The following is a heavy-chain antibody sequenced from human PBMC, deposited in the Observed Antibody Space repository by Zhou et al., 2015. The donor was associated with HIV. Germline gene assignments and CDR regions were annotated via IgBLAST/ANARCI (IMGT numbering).Heavy chain of an antibody. D-gene: IGHD2-2*01. CDR3: AREHCSSTSCYYYYYGMDV. V-gene: IGHV1-69*01. Sequence: QVQLVQSGAEVKKPGSSVKVSCKASGGTFSSYAISWVRQAPGQGLEWMGGIIPIFGTANYAQKFQGRVTITADESTSTAYMELSSLRSEDTAVYYCAREHCSSTSCYYYYYGMDVWGQGTTVTVSS. CDR2: IIPIFGTA. CDR1: GGTFSSYA. J-gene: IGHJ6*02.